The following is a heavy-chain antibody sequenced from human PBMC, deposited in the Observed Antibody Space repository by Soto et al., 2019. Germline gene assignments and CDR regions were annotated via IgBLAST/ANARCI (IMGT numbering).Heavy chain of an antibody. J-gene: IGHJ6*02. Sequence: QVQVVESGGGVVQPGRSLRLSCAASGFTFSSYGMHWVRQAPGKGLEWVAVISYDGSNKYYADSVRGRFTISRDNSKNTLYLQMNSLRAEDTAVYYCAKAPVATIMAPRYYGMDVWGQGTTVTVSS. CDR2: ISYDGSNK. V-gene: IGHV3-30*18. CDR3: AKAPVATIMAPRYYGMDV. CDR1: GFTFSSYG. D-gene: IGHD5-12*01.